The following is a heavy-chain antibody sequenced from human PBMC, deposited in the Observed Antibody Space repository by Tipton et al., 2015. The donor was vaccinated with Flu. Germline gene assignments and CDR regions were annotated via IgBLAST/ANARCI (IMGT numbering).Heavy chain of an antibody. J-gene: IGHJ6*02. Sequence: QVQLVQSGAEVKKPGASVKVSCKASGYTFTSYYMHWVRQAPGQGLEWMGIINPSGGSTSYAQKFQGRVTMTRDTSTSTVYMELSSLRSEDTAVYYCAVLGYCSSTSCYPNYYYYYGMDVWGQGPTVTVSS. V-gene: IGHV1-46*01. CDR3: AVLGYCSSTSCYPNYYYYYGMDV. CDR2: INPSGGST. CDR1: GYTFTSYY. D-gene: IGHD2-2*01.